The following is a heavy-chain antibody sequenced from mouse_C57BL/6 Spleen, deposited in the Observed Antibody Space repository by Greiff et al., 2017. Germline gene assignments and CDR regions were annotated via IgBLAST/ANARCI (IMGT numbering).Heavy chain of an antibody. J-gene: IGHJ2*01. D-gene: IGHD2-3*01. CDR1: GYTFTDYY. CDR3: ARGGGYYGY. Sequence: LVKPGASVKMSCKASGYTFTDYYMNWVKQSHGKSLEWIGVINPYNGGTSYNQKFKGKATLTVDKSSSTAYMELHSLTSEDSAVYYCARGGGYYGYWGQGTTLTVSS. CDR2: INPYNGGT. V-gene: IGHV1-19*01.